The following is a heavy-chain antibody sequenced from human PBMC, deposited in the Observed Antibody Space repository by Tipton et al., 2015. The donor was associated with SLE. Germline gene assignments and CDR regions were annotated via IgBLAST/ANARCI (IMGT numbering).Heavy chain of an antibody. Sequence: SLRLSCAASGFTFDDYAMHWVRQAPGKGLEWVSGISWNSGSIGYADSVKGRFTISRDNSKNTLYPQMNSLRAEDTAVYYCARDSYGMDVWGQGTTVTVSS. V-gene: IGHV3-9*01. CDR1: GFTFDDYA. CDR3: ARDSYGMDV. CDR2: ISWNSGSI. J-gene: IGHJ6*02.